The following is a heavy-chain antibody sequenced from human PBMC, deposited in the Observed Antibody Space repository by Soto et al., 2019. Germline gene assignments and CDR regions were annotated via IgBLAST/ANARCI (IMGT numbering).Heavy chain of an antibody. CDR1: GFTFSSYG. D-gene: IGHD1-26*01. V-gene: IGHV3-30*18. Sequence: VGSLRLSCAASGFTFSSYGMHWVRQAPGKGLEWVAVISYDGSNKYYADSVKGRFTISRDNSKNTLYLQMNSLRAEDTAVYYCAKDPSRIVGVNFDYWGQGTLVTVSS. CDR3: AKDPSRIVGVNFDY. J-gene: IGHJ4*02. CDR2: ISYDGSNK.